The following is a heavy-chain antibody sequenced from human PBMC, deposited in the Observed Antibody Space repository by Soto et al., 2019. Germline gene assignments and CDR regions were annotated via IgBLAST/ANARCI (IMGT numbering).Heavy chain of an antibody. D-gene: IGHD2-15*01. J-gene: IGHJ5*02. CDR1: GYTFTTLG. CDR3: ARDLGYCRSGTCYRQWFDP. Sequence: QVQLVQSGAEVQKPGASVKVSCKASGYTFTTLGISWVRQVPGQGLEWMGWVIGDNGHTNYGQSLQERVIMTTDTSTNTAYMELRSLRSDDTAVYYCARDLGYCRSGTCYRQWFDPWGQGTLVIVSS. CDR2: VIGDNGHT. V-gene: IGHV1-18*01.